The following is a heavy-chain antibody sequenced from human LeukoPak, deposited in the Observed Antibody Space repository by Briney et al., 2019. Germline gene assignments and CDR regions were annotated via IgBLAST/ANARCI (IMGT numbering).Heavy chain of an antibody. V-gene: IGHV3-30*04. Sequence: GRSLRLSCAASGFTFSSYAMHWVRQAPGKGLEWVAVISYDGSNKYYADSVKGRFTTSRDNSKNTLYLQMNSLRAEDTAVYYCASSSRRSAKKVYNWFDPWGQGTLVTVSS. D-gene: IGHD6-13*01. CDR1: GFTFSSYA. CDR2: ISYDGSNK. CDR3: ASSSRRSAKKVYNWFDP. J-gene: IGHJ5*02.